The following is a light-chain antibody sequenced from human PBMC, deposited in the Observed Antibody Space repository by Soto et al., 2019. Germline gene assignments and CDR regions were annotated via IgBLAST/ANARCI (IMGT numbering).Light chain of an antibody. CDR2: GNS. CDR1: SSNIGAGYD. CDR3: QSYYSSRSVV. V-gene: IGLV1-40*01. Sequence: QTVVTQPPSVSGAPGQRVTISCTGSSSNIGAGYDVPWYQQLPGTAPKLLIYGNSNRPSGVPDRFSGSKSGTSASLAITGLQAEDEADYYCQSYYSSRSVVFGGGTKLTVL. J-gene: IGLJ2*01.